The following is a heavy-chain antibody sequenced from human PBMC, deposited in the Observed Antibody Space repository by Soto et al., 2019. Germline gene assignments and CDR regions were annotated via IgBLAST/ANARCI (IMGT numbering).Heavy chain of an antibody. J-gene: IGHJ4*02. CDR2: IYYNWSN. CDR3: ARRYEAAGTDY. CDR1: GGSISSYY. Sequence: QVQLQESGPGLVKPSETLSLTCTVSGGSISSYYWSWIRQPPGKGLEWIGYIYYNWSNNYNHSLKSRVIITSDTSKNQFSLKLSAVAAADTAVDYCARRYEAAGTDYWGQGTLVTVSS. V-gene: IGHV4-59*08. D-gene: IGHD6-13*01.